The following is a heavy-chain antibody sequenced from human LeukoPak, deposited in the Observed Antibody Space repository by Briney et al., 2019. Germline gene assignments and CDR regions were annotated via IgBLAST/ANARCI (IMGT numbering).Heavy chain of an antibody. Sequence: PGGSLRLSCAASGFTFRTYGMHWVRQAPGKGLEWVAVIWYDGSNKNYADSEKGRFTVSRDNSKNTLYLQMNSLRAEDTAMYYCAREGFYDILTGDQGDWFDPWGQGTLVTVSS. D-gene: IGHD3-9*01. CDR1: GFTFRTYG. CDR3: AREGFYDILTGDQGDWFDP. CDR2: IWYDGSNK. J-gene: IGHJ5*02. V-gene: IGHV3-33*01.